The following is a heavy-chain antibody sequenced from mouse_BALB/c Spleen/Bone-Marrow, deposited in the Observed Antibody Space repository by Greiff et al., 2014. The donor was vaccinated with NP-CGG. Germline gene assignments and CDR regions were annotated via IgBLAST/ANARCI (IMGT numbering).Heavy chain of an antibody. CDR2: INPSSNYT. CDR3: ARVLRWSLDY. J-gene: IGHJ2*01. CDR1: CYTFSSYT. D-gene: IGHD6-2*01. Sequence: QVPLPQPRGELARPWASVKMSFKASCYTFSSYTMPWGKKRPGQGLGWIGFINPSSNYTNYNQKFKDKATLTADKSSSTAYMQLSGLTSEDSAVYYCARVLRWSLDYWGQGTTLTVSS. V-gene: IGHV1-4*01.